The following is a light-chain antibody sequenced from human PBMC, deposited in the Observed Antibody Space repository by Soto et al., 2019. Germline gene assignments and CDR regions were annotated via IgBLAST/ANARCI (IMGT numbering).Light chain of an antibody. Sequence: DIQMTQSPSSLSASVGDRVTITCRASQDISNYLAWYQQKPGRVPKLLIYAASTLQPGVPSRFSGSGSGTDFSLTISSLQPEDIATYYCQRYNSALALPFGGGTQVEMK. V-gene: IGKV1-27*01. CDR2: AAS. CDR1: QDISNY. J-gene: IGKJ4*01. CDR3: QRYNSALALP.